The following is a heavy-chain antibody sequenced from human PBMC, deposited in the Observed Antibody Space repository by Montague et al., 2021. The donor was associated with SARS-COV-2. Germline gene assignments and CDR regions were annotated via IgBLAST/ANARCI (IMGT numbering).Heavy chain of an antibody. D-gene: IGHD3-9*01. CDR3: ARTHYDILPGYVYNTDV. J-gene: IGHJ6*02. CDR2: IDWDDDK. Sequence: VKPTQTLTLTCTFSGFSLSTSGMCVSWIHQPPGKALEWLARIDWDDDKYYSTSLKTRPTISKDTSKNQVVLTMTNMDPVDTATYYCARTHYDILPGYVYNTDVWGRGTTFTVSS. V-gene: IGHV2-70*11. CDR1: GFSLSTSGMC.